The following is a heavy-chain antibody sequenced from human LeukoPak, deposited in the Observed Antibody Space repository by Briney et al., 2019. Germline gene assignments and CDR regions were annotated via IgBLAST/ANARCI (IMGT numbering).Heavy chain of an antibody. D-gene: IGHD4-17*01. V-gene: IGHV3-30-3*01. CDR3: WGYGDYDQSISFEASGAFDY. J-gene: IGHJ4*02. CDR2: ISYDGSNK. CDR1: GFTFSSYA. Sequence: PGGSLRLSCAASGFTFSSYAMHWVRQAPGKGLEWVAVISYDGSNKYYADSVKGRFTISRDNSKNTLYLQMNSLRAEDTAVYYCWGYGDYDQSISFEASGAFDYWGQGTLVTVSS.